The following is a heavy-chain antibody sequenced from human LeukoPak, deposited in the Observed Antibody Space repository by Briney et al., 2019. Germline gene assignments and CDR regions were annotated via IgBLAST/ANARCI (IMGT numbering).Heavy chain of an antibody. CDR1: GYNFTTYW. V-gene: IGHV5-51*01. CDR2: IYPVDSKT. CDR3: ARHSSVAGTSGCFDS. Sequence: GESLQISCKGSGYNFTTYWIGWVRQMPGKGLERIGIIYPVDSKTRYSPSFQGQVTISADKSISTAYLQWSSLSDTDTAMYYCARHSSVAGTSGCFDSWGQGTLVTVSS. D-gene: IGHD6-19*01. J-gene: IGHJ5*01.